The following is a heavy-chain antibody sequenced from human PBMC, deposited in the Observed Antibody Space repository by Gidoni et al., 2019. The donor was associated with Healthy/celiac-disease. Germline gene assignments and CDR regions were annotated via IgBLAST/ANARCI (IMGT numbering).Heavy chain of an antibody. Sequence: EVQLVESGGGLVQPGGSLRLSCAASGFTFSSYWMSWVRQAPGKGLEWVANIKQDGSEKYYVDSVKGRFTISRDNAKNSLYLKMNSLRAEETAVYYCAREVSWGPNDYWGQGTLVTVSS. J-gene: IGHJ4*02. D-gene: IGHD1-26*01. CDR3: AREVSWGPNDY. V-gene: IGHV3-7*03. CDR2: IKQDGSEK. CDR1: GFTFSSYW.